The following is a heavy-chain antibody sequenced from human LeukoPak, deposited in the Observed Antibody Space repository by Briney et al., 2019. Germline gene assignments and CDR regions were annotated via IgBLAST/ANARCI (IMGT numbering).Heavy chain of an antibody. V-gene: IGHV3-21*04. CDR3: AKLGGTGDGYNQVFDY. Sequence: PGGSLRLSCAASGFTFSSYSMNWVRQAPGKGLEWVSSISSSSYIYYADSVKGRFTISRDNAKNSLYLQMNSLRAEDTALYYCAKLGGTGDGYNQVFDYWGQGTLVTVSS. CDR2: ISSSSYI. CDR1: GFTFSSYS. D-gene: IGHD5-24*01. J-gene: IGHJ4*02.